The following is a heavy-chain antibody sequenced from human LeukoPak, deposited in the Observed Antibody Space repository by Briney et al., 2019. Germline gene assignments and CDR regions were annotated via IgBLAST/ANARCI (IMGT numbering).Heavy chain of an antibody. CDR2: FDPEDGEDGET. V-gene: IGHV1-24*01. CDR3: AMTDRYAGRPFDY. Sequence: ASVKVSCKVSGYSLIEVAMHWVRQAPGKGLEWVGSFDPEDGEDGETHYAQKFQGRVTMTEDASTDTAYMELTSLSSEGTALYYCAMTDRYAGRPFDYWGQGTLVTVSS. D-gene: IGHD3-9*01. CDR1: GYSLIEVA. J-gene: IGHJ4*02.